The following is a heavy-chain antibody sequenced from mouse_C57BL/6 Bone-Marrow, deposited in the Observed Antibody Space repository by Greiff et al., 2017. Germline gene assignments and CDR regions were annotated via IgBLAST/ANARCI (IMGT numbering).Heavy chain of an antibody. CDR3: ARGGGLYCGSSFDWYFDV. J-gene: IGHJ1*03. D-gene: IGHD1-1*01. CDR2: ISDGCSYT. Sequence: EVMLVESGGGLVKPGGSLKLSCAASGFTFSSYAMSWVRQTPEKRLAWVATISDGCSYTYYPDNLKGRFTISRDNAKNNLYLQMSHRKSEDTAMYYCARGGGLYCGSSFDWYFDVWGTGTTVTVSS. V-gene: IGHV5-4*03. CDR1: GFTFSSYA.